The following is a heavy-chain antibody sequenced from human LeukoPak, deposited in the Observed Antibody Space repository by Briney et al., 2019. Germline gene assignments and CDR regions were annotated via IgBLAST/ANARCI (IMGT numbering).Heavy chain of an antibody. CDR1: GYTFTSYG. CDR2: INPNSGGT. V-gene: IGHV1-2*02. D-gene: IGHD3-10*01. J-gene: IGHJ4*02. CDR3: ARVRYYGSGSYEFGY. Sequence: GASVKVSCKASGYTFTSYGISWVRQAPGQGLEWMGWINPNSGGTNYAQKFQGRVTMTRDTSISTAYMELSRLRSDDTAVYYCARVRYYGSGSYEFGYWGQGTLVTVSS.